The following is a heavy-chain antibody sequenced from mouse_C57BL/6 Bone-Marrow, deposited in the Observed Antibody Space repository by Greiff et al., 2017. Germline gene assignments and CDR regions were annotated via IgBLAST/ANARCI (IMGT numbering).Heavy chain of an antibody. CDR1: GFTFSSYA. J-gene: IGHJ2*01. CDR3: ARAPDFDYFDY. Sequence: EVQLVESGGGLVKPGGSLKLSCAASGFTFSSYAMSWVRQTPEKRLEWVATISVGGSYTYYPDNVKGRFTFSRDNAKNNLYLQMSHLKSEDTAMYYCARAPDFDYFDYWGQGTTLTVSS. CDR2: ISVGGSYT. V-gene: IGHV5-4*01.